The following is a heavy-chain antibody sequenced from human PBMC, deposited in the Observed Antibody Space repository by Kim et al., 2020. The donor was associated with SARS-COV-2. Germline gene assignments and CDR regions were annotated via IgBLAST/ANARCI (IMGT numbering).Heavy chain of an antibody. D-gene: IGHD3-22*01. CDR1: GFTFSSYA. Sequence: GGSLRLSCAASGFTFSSYAMSWVRQAPGKGLQWVSAISGSGGSTYYAASVKGRFTISRDNHKNTPYLQMNSRRAEAAAVYSCANEAHYDSSGYYAYWGQG. CDR3: ANEAHYDSSGYYAY. CDR2: ISGSGGST. J-gene: IGHJ4*02. V-gene: IGHV3-23*01.